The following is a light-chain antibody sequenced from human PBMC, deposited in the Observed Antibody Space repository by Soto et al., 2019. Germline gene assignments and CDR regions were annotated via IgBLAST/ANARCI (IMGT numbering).Light chain of an antibody. V-gene: IGKV3-20*01. Sequence: EIVLTQSPATLSLSPGERATLSCRASQSVRSSYLAWYQQKPGQAPRLLIYGASSRATGTPDRFSGSGSGTDFTLTLSRLEPEDFAVYYCQQYGSSPAVTFGGGSKVEIK. CDR3: QQYGSSPAVT. CDR2: GAS. CDR1: QSVRSSY. J-gene: IGKJ4*01.